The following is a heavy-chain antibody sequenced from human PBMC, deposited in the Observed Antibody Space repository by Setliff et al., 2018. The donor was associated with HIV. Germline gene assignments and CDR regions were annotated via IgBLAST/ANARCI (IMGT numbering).Heavy chain of an antibody. V-gene: IGHV3-48*03. CDR2: ISIGSGGAI. CDR1: GFPFSSYE. CDR3: ARDYLYYNLYNGSPVYGMDV. Sequence: GSLRLSCAASGFPFSSYEMNWVRQAPGRGLEWVSSISIGSGGAIDYADSVQGRFTISRDNSKNSLYLQMNSLRVEDTAVYYCARDYLYYNLYNGSPVYGMDVWGQGTTVTVS. J-gene: IGHJ6*02. D-gene: IGHD3-3*01.